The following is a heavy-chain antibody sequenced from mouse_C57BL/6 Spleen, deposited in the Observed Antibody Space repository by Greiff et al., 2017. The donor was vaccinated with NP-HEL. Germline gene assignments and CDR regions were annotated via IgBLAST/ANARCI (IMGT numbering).Heavy chain of an antibody. CDR3: ARGEDYGSSYRGYFDY. Sequence: QVQLQQPGAELVKPGASVKLSCKASGYTFTSYWMHWVKQRPGQGLEWIGMIHPNSGSTNYNEKFKSKATLTVDKSSSTAYMQLSSLTSEDSAVYYCARGEDYGSSYRGYFDYWGQGTTLTVSS. V-gene: IGHV1-64*01. D-gene: IGHD1-1*01. CDR1: GYTFTSYW. J-gene: IGHJ2*01. CDR2: IHPNSGST.